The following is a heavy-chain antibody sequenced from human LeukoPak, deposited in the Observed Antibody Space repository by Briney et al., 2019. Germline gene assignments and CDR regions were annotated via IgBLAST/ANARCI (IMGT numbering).Heavy chain of an antibody. J-gene: IGHJ5*02. CDR1: GYTFTSYD. V-gene: IGHV1-8*01. CDR2: MNPNSGNT. D-gene: IGHD3-3*01. Sequence: ASVKVSCKASGYTFTSYDINWVRQAPGQGLEWMGWMNPNSGNTGYAQKFQGRVTMTRNTSISTAYMELSSLRSEDTAVYYCARGIKDYDFWSGYFSVTYNWFDPWGQGTLVTVSS. CDR3: ARGIKDYDFWSGYFSVTYNWFDP.